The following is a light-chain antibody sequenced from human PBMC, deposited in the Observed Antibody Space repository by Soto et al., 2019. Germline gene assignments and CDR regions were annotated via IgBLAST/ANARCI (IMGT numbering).Light chain of an antibody. V-gene: IGLV2-11*01. CDR1: SSDVGGYNY. J-gene: IGLJ1*01. CDR2: DVS. Sequence: QSALTQPRSVSGSPGQSVTISCTGTSSDVGGYNYVSWYQQHPGKTPKLMIYDVSKRPSGVPDRFSGSKSGNTASLTISELQAEEEDDYYCCSYAGSYTVYVFGTGTKLTVL. CDR3: CSYAGSYTVYV.